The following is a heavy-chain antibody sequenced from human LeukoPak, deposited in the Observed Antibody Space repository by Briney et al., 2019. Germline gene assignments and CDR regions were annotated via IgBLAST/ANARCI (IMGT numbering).Heavy chain of an antibody. D-gene: IGHD3-10*01. CDR3: TRDVVRGVTDAFDI. V-gene: IGHV3-7*01. CDR1: GFTFSSYW. Sequence: QSGGSLRLSCAASGFTFSSYWMSWVRQAPGKGLEWVANIKQDGSEKYYVDSVKGRFTISRDNAKNSLYLQMNSLRAEDTAVYYCTRDVVRGVTDAFDIWGQGTTVTVSS. J-gene: IGHJ3*02. CDR2: IKQDGSEK.